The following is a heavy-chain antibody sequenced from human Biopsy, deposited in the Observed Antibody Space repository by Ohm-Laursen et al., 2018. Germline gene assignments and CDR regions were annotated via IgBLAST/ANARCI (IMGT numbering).Heavy chain of an antibody. Sequence: GSSVKVSCKVSGYAVNDYFLHWLRQAPGQGPEWMGWISPNSGGTNYAQEFQGRVTMTTDTSTSTVYLELRRLISDDTAVYYCARDIMNRIAGLVARSDVFDVWGQGTLVTVSS. CDR1: GYAVNDYF. V-gene: IGHV1-2*02. D-gene: IGHD3-16*01. J-gene: IGHJ3*01. CDR2: ISPNSGGT. CDR3: ARDIMNRIAGLVARSDVFDV.